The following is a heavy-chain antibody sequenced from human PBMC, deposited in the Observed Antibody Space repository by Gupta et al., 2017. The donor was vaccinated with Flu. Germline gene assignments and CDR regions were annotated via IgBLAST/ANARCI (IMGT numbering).Heavy chain of an antibody. CDR2: IGGTGENT. J-gene: IGHJ4*02. D-gene: IGHD3-10*01. CDR1: GFTFSSYA. V-gene: IGHV3-23*01. Sequence: EVQLFESGGGLVQPGGSLRLSCAASGFTFSSYAMSWVRQAPGKGLEWVVGIGGTGENTYDADSVKGHFTISRDNSKNTLYLQINSLRVEDTAIYHCARGSTMVRGMHLFDYWGQGTLVTVSS. CDR3: ARGSTMVRGMHLFDY.